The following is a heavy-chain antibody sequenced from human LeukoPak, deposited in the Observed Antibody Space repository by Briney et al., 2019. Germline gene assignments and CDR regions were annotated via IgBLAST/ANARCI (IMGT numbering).Heavy chain of an antibody. Sequence: SETLSLTCAVSGGSISSGGYSWSWIRQPPGKGLEWIGYIYHSGSTYYNPSLKSRVTISVDRSKYQFSLKLSSVTAADTAVYYCASTIAAAAVDAFDIWGQGTMVTVSS. CDR1: GGSISSGGYS. V-gene: IGHV4-30-2*01. J-gene: IGHJ3*02. D-gene: IGHD6-13*01. CDR3: ASTIAAAAVDAFDI. CDR2: IYHSGST.